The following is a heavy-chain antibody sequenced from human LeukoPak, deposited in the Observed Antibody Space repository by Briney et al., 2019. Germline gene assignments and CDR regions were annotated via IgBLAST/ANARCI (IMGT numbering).Heavy chain of an antibody. V-gene: IGHV3-23*01. J-gene: IGHJ4*02. CDR2: ISGSGGST. CDR1: GFTFSSYA. Sequence: GGSLRLSCAASGFTFSSYAMSWVRQAPGKGLEWVSAISGSGGSTYYADSVKGRFTISRDNSKSTLYLQMNSLKAEDTAVYYCAKWDSRITMVRGDEALDYWGQGTLVTVSS. CDR3: AKWDSRITMVRGDEALDY. D-gene: IGHD3-10*01.